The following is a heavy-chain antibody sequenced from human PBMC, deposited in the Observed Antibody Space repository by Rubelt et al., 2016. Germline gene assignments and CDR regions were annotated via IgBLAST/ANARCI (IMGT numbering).Heavy chain of an antibody. V-gene: IGHV3-30*04. CDR2: ISYDGSNK. CDR1: GFTFSSYA. CDR3: ARSKDRVAILGSSYYYGLDV. Sequence: RSLRLSCAAPGFTFSSYAMHWVRQAPGKGLEWVAVISYDGSNKYYADSVKGRFTISRDNSKNTLYLQMNSLRAEDTAVYFCARSKDRVAILGSSYYYGLDVWGQGTTVTVPS. D-gene: IGHD3-3*01. J-gene: IGHJ6*02.